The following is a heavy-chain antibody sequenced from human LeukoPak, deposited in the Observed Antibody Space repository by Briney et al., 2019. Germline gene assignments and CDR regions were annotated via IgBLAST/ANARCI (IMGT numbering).Heavy chain of an antibody. V-gene: IGHV4-30-4*08. D-gene: IGHD2-2*01. CDR1: GGSISSGSYY. CDR3: ARASVILPGAMGFFDY. CDR2: IYYSGST. J-gene: IGHJ4*02. Sequence: PSQTLSLTCTVSGGSISSGSYYWSWIRQPPGKNLEWIGYIYYSGSTYYNPSLKSRVTISVDTSKNQFSLKLTSVTAADTALYYCARASVILPGAMGFFDYWGQGTLVSVSS.